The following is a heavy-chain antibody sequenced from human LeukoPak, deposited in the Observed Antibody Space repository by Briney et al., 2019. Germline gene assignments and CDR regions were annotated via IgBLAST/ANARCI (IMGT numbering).Heavy chain of an antibody. Sequence: SQTLSLTCTVSGGSISSGGYYWSWIRQHPGKGLEWIGYIYYSGSTNYNPSLKSRVTISVDTSKNQFSLKLSSVTAADTAVYYCARVRGSGSYSDYWGQGTLVTVSS. J-gene: IGHJ4*02. CDR2: IYYSGST. D-gene: IGHD3-10*01. CDR3: ARVRGSGSYSDY. CDR1: GGSISSGGYY. V-gene: IGHV4-31*03.